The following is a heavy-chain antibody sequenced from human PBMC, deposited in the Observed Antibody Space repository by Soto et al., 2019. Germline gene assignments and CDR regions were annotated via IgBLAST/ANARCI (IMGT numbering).Heavy chain of an antibody. CDR1: GTSINNYY. D-gene: IGHD2-15*01. V-gene: IGHV4-59*01. Sequence: SETLSLTCTVSGTSINNYYWSWIRQPPGKGLECLGYSYYSGTTNNIPSLKSRVTISVDKSKNQFSLKLSSVTAADTAVYYCAGGFCSGGSCALVPFEYWGQGALVTVSS. J-gene: IGHJ4*02. CDR2: SYYSGTT. CDR3: AGGFCSGGSCALVPFEY.